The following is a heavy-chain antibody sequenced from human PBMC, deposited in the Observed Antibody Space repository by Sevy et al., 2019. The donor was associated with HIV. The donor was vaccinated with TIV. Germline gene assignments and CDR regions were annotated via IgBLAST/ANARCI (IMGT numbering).Heavy chain of an antibody. CDR1: GFTFSSYG. CDR2: MWFDGSNT. V-gene: IGHV3-33*01. D-gene: IGHD4-17*01. CDR3: ARDLEFYDYGDYGPAFMPDY. J-gene: IGHJ4*02. Sequence: GGSLRLSCAASGFTFSSYGTHFVRQAPGKGLEWVAVMWFDGSNTYYADSVKGRFTISRDIAKNTLHLQMNSLRAEDTAVYYCARDLEFYDYGDYGPAFMPDYWGQGTLVTVSS.